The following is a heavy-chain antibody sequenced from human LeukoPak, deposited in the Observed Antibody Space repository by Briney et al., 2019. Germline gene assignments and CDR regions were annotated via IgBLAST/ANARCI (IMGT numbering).Heavy chain of an antibody. J-gene: IGHJ4*02. CDR2: TSYDGSNE. CDR3: AEDHWTDSSGPHFDY. CDR1: GFTLSGYG. Sequence: SGGSLRLSCATSGFTLSGYGMHWVRQTPGRGLEWVAATSYDGSNEYYADSVKGRFTVSRDNFRDTLYLQMNSLRPEDTAVYYCAEDHWTDSSGPHFDYWGQGTLVTVSS. V-gene: IGHV3-30*18. D-gene: IGHD3-22*01.